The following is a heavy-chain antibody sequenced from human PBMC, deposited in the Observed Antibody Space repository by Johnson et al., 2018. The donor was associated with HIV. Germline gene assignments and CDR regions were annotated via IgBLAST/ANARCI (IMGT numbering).Heavy chain of an antibody. D-gene: IGHD3-3*01. Sequence: MKWVRQTPGMGLEWVSAINWNAGRTGYTDSVKGRFTISRDNAKNSLYLQMNSLRAEDTAVYYCARVITIFRVAPRYAFDIWGQGTM. CDR2: INWNAGRT. V-gene: IGHV3-20*03. J-gene: IGHJ3*02. CDR3: ARVITIFRVAPRYAFDI.